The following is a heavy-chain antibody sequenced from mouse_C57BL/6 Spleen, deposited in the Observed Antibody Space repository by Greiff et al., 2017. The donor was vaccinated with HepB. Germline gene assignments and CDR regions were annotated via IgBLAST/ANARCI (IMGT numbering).Heavy chain of an antibody. D-gene: IGHD1-1*01. Sequence: EVMLVESGGGLVKPGGSLKLSCAASGFTFSSYAMSWVRQTPEKRLEWVATISDGGSYTYYPDNVKGRFTISRDNAKNNLYLQMSHLKSEDTAMYYCASYGAHWDFDVWGTGTTVTVSS. CDR1: GFTFSSYA. CDR3: ASYGAHWDFDV. CDR2: ISDGGSYT. V-gene: IGHV5-4*03. J-gene: IGHJ1*03.